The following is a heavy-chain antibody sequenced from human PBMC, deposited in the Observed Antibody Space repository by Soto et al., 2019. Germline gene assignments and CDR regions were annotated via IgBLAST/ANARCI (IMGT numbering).Heavy chain of an antibody. CDR1: GFTFSSYA. CDR2: ISGSGGST. Sequence: GGSLRLSCAASGFTFSSYAMSWVRQAPGKGLEWVSAISGSGGSTYYAASVKGRFTISRDNSKNTLYLQMNSLRAEDTAVYYCAKYRGVGELAHFDYWGQGTLVTVSS. D-gene: IGHD1-26*01. V-gene: IGHV3-23*01. J-gene: IGHJ4*02. CDR3: AKYRGVGELAHFDY.